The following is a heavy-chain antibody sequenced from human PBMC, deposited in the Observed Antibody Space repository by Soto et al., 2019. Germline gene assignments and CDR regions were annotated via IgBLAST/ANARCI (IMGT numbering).Heavy chain of an antibody. Sequence: GASVKVCCKASGYTFTSYAMHWVRQAPGQRLEWMGWINAGNGNTKFSQKFQGRVTITRDTSASTAYMELSSLRSEDTAVYYCARGGYSYGFWFDPWGQGTLVTVST. V-gene: IGHV1-3*01. CDR1: GYTFTSYA. CDR2: INAGNGNT. D-gene: IGHD5-18*01. CDR3: ARGGYSYGFWFDP. J-gene: IGHJ5*02.